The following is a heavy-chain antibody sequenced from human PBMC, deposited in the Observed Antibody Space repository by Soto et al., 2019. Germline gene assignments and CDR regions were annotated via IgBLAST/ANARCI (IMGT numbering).Heavy chain of an antibody. CDR2: ISSSSSYI. CDR3: ARVYYYDSSGYFGYYYYYGMDV. J-gene: IGHJ6*02. D-gene: IGHD3-22*01. V-gene: IGHV3-21*01. CDR1: GFTFSSYS. Sequence: GGSLRLSCAASGFTFSSYSMNWVRQAPGKGLEWVSSISSSSSYIYYADSVKGRFTIPRDNAKNSLYLQMNSLRAEDTAVYYCARVYYYDSSGYFGYYYYYGMDVWGQGTTVTVSS.